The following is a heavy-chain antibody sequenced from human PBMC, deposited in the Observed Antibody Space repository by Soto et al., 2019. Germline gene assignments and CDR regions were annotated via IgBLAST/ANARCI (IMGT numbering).Heavy chain of an antibody. J-gene: IGHJ6*02. V-gene: IGHV4-4*02. CDR1: GVSISSSQW. CDR3: GRTKDYFYGVDV. Sequence: QVQLQESGPGLVKPSGTLSLTCAVSGVSISSSQWWSWVRQPPGKGLEWIGEIYHNERTNYNPSLKSRLTMSLDRSKNHVSLKLSSVTAADTATYYCGRTKDYFYGVDVWGQGTTVTVFS. CDR2: IYHNERT.